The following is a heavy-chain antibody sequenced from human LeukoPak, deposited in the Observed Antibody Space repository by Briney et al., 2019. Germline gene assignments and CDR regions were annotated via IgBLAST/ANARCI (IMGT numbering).Heavy chain of an antibody. CDR2: ISYSGST. CDR1: GGSISSSSFY. CDR3: ARRVVSFDY. D-gene: IGHD3-3*01. V-gene: IGHV4-39*01. Sequence: SETLSLTCTVSGGSISSSSFYWGWIRQPPGKGLEWIGIISYSGSTYYNPSLKSRVTISVDTSKNQFSLKLSSVTAADTAVYYCARRVVSFDYWGQGTLVTVSS. J-gene: IGHJ4*02.